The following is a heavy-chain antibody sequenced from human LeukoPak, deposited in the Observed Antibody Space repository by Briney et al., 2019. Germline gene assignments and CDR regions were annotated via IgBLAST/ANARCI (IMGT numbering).Heavy chain of an antibody. V-gene: IGHV1-24*01. J-gene: IGHJ1*01. CDR2: FDPEDGET. CDR3: ARSSGWYRGGSQYFQH. Sequence: RASVKVSCKVSGYTLTELSMHWVRQAPGKGLEWMGGFDPEDGETIYAQKFQGRVTMTEDTSTDTAHMELSSLRSEDTAVYYCARSSGWYRGGSQYFQHWGQGTLVTVSS. CDR1: GYTLTELS. D-gene: IGHD6-19*01.